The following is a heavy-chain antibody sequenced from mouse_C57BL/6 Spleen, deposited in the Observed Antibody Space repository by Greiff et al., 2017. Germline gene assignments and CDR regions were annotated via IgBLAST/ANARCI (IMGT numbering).Heavy chain of an antibody. CDR3: ARSKDGYCFAY. Sequence: QVQLQQSGAELVKPGASVKLSCKASGYTFTSYWMHWVKQRPGQGLEWIGMIHPNSGSTNYNEKFKSKATLTVDKSSSTAYMQLSSLTSEDSAVYYCARSKDGYCFAYWGQGTLVTVSA. V-gene: IGHV1-64*01. D-gene: IGHD2-3*01. J-gene: IGHJ3*01. CDR2: IHPNSGST. CDR1: GYTFTSYW.